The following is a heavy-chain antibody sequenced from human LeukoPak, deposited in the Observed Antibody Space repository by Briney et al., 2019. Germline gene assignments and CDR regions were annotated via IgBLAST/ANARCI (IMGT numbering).Heavy chain of an antibody. CDR1: GFTFSSYA. D-gene: IGHD6-13*01. J-gene: IGHJ4*02. V-gene: IGHV3-30-3*02. CDR3: AKRMGPSIAATDLDY. CDR2: ISYDGSNK. Sequence: GGSLRLSCAASGFTFSSYAMHWVRQAPGKGLEWVAVISYDGSNKYYADSVKGRFTISRDNSKNTLYLQMNSLRTEDTAVYYCAKRMGPSIAATDLDYWGQGTLVTVSS.